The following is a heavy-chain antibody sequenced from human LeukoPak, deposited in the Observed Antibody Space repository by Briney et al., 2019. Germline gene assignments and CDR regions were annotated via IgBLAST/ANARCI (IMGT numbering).Heavy chain of an antibody. CDR1: GYTFTNYW. D-gene: IGHD4/OR15-4a*01. CDR3: ARYDYQSDAFDI. J-gene: IGHJ3*02. V-gene: IGHV5-10-1*01. Sequence: GESLKISCKGSGYTFTNYWISWVRQMPGKGLEWMGRIDPSDSYTNYSPSFQGHVTISAGKSISTAYLQWSSLKASDTAIYYCARYDYQSDAFDIWGQGTMVTVFS. CDR2: IDPSDSYT.